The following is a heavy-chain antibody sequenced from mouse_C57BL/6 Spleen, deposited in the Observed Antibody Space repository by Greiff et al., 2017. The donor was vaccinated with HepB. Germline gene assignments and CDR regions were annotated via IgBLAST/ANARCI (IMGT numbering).Heavy chain of an antibody. V-gene: IGHV1-72*01. D-gene: IGHD2-3*01. CDR3: ARSGDGSSFAY. Sequence: QVQLQQPGAELVKPGASVKLSCKASGYTFTSYWMHWVKQRPGRGLEWIGRIDPNSGGTKYNEKFKSKATLTVDKPSSTAYMQLSSLTSDDSAVYYCARSGDGSSFAYWGQGTLVTVSA. CDR1: GYTFTSYW. CDR2: IDPNSGGT. J-gene: IGHJ3*01.